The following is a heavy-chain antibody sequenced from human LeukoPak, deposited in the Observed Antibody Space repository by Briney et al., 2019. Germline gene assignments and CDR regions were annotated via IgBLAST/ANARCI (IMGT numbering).Heavy chain of an antibody. J-gene: IGHJ4*02. V-gene: IGHV3-74*01. CDR3: ARTRYYYNSRSYGAPYYFDY. Sequence: PGGSLRLSCAASGFTFSSYGMHWVRQTPGKGLVWVSRINSDVSSTTYADSVKGRLTISRDNAKNTLFLQMNSLRAEDTAVYYCARTRYYYNSRSYGAPYYFDYWGQGTLVTVSS. CDR2: INSDVSST. CDR1: GFTFSSYG. D-gene: IGHD3-10*01.